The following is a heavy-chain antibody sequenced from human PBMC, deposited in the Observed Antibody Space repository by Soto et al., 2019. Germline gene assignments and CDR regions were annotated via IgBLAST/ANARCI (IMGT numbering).Heavy chain of an antibody. V-gene: IGHV4-39*01. CDR2: IYYSGNT. D-gene: IGHD1-1*01. Sequence: PSETLSLTCTVSGGSISSSSYYWGWIRQPPGKGLEWIGSIYYSGNTYYNPSLKSRVTISVDTAKNQFSLKLSSVTADDTAVYYCVRGDNWSDEASDYWGQGTLVTVSS. J-gene: IGHJ4*02. CDR1: GGSISSSSYY. CDR3: VRGDNWSDEASDY.